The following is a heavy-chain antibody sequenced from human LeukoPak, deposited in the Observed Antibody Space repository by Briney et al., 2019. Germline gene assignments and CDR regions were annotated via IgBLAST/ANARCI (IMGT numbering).Heavy chain of an antibody. J-gene: IGHJ5*02. V-gene: IGHV1-46*01. CDR2: ISPSGGST. Sequence: VASVKVSCKAFGYTFTSNYMHWVRQAPGQGPEWMGVISPSGGSTTYAQKFQGRVTPTRDMSTSTDYLELSSLRSDDTAVYYCARAGSGWSVLWFDPWGQGTLVTVSS. CDR1: GYTFTSNY. CDR3: ARAGSGWSVLWFDP. D-gene: IGHD6-19*01.